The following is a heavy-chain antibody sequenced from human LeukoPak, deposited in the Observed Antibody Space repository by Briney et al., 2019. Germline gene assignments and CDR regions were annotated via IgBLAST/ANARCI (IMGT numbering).Heavy chain of an antibody. J-gene: IGHJ4*02. V-gene: IGHV3-23*01. D-gene: IGHD4-23*01. CDR1: GFTFSSYA. CDR2: ISGSGGDT. CDR3: AKDLGSVVTPPSLDF. Sequence: GGSLRLSCAASGFTFSSYAMSWVRQAPGKGLEWVSAISGSGGDTYYADSVKGRFTISRDNSKNTLYLQMSSLRAEDTAVYYCAKDLGSVVTPPSLDFWGQGTQVTVSS.